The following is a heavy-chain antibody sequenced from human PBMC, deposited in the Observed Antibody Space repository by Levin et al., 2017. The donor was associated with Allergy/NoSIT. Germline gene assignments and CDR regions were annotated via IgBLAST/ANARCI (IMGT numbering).Heavy chain of an antibody. Sequence: GESLKISCAASGFTFSSYGMHWVRQAPGKGLEWVAVISYDGSNKYYADSVKGRFTISRDNSKNTLYLQMNSLRAEDTAVYYCAKDLTGSSGWAGYWGQGTLVTVSS. J-gene: IGHJ4*02. V-gene: IGHV3-30*18. CDR1: GFTFSSYG. D-gene: IGHD6-19*01. CDR2: ISYDGSNK. CDR3: AKDLTGSSGWAGY.